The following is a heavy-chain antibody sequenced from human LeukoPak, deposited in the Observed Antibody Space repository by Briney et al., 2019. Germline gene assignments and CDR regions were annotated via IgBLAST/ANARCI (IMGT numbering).Heavy chain of an antibody. D-gene: IGHD5-18*01. Sequence: GGTLRLSCAASGLSFSDHYLDWVRQAPGKGLEWVGGTINKANHDITYYAASVKGRFTVSRDDSDYSLYLQMNSLKIEDTAVYSCARARLGDGYNYVWGQGTLVTVSS. V-gene: IGHV3-72*01. CDR2: TINKANHDIT. CDR1: GLSFSDHY. J-gene: IGHJ1*01. CDR3: ARARLGDGYNYV.